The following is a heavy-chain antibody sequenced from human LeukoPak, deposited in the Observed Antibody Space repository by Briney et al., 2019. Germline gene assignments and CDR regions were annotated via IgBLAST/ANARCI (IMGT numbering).Heavy chain of an antibody. V-gene: IGHV3-13*01. CDR3: AREIRETVVTRHYYYGIDV. CDR2: IGTGDDT. Sequence: GGSLRLSCAASGFTFSTYDMHWVRQVTGKGLEWISAIGTGDDTYYLGSVKGRFTISRENAKNVLYLQMSSLRAEDTAVYYCAREIRETVVTRHYYYGIDVWGQGTTVTVSS. J-gene: IGHJ6*02. CDR1: GFTFSTYD. D-gene: IGHD2-15*01.